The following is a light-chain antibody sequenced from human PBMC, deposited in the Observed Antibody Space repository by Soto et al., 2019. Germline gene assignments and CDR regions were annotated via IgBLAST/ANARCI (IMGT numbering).Light chain of an antibody. CDR2: EVS. CDR3: SSYAGSNNYV. CDR1: SSDISGYNY. J-gene: IGLJ1*01. Sequence: QSALTQPPSASGSPGQSVTISCTGTSSDISGYNYVSWYQQHPGKAPKLMIYEVSKRPSGVPDRFSGSKSGNTASLTVSGFQAEDEADYYCSSYAGSNNYVFGSGTKVTVL. V-gene: IGLV2-8*01.